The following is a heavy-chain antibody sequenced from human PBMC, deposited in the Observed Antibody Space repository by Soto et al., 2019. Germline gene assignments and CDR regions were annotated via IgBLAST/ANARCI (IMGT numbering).Heavy chain of an antibody. V-gene: IGHV1-69*13. CDR1: GGTFSSYA. CDR2: IIPIFGTA. J-gene: IGHJ6*02. CDR3: ARTMRIVATISGGYYYYGMDV. D-gene: IGHD5-12*01. Sequence: VASVKVSCKASGGTFSSYAISWVRQAPGQGLEWMGGIIPIFGTANCAQKFQGRVTITADESTSTAYMELSSLRSEDTAVYYCARTMRIVATISGGYYYYGMDVWGQGTTVTVSS.